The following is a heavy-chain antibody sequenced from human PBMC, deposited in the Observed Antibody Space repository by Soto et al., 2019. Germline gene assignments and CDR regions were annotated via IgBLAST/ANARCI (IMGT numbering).Heavy chain of an antibody. CDR2: INPSGGST. D-gene: IGHD3-3*01. V-gene: IGHV1-46*03. CDR1: EYTFTSYY. CDR3: ARRLQSERVVISHDPFAI. J-gene: IGHJ3*02. Sequence: GASVKVSCKASEYTFTSYYMHWVRQAPGQGLEWMGIINPSGGSTSYAQKFQGRVTMTRDTSTSTVYMELSSLRSEDTAVYYCARRLQSERVVISHDPFAICGQGTMVTVSS.